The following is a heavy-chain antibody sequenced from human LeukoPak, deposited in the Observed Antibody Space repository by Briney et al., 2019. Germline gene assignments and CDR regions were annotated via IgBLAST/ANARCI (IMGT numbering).Heavy chain of an antibody. CDR3: ARGNYYGSGTLRAFDI. V-gene: IGHV4-39*07. D-gene: IGHD3-10*01. CDR2: DYYSGST. J-gene: IGHJ3*02. Sequence: SETLSLTCTVSGGSIISSGYYWDWIRQPPGKGLEWIVNDYYSGSTNYSPSLDSRVTISVDTSKNQFSLKLSSVTAADTAVYYCARGNYYGSGTLRAFDIWGQGTMVTVSS. CDR1: GGSIISSGYY.